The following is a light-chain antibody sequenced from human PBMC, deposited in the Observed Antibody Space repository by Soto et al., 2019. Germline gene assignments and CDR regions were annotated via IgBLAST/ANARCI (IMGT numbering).Light chain of an antibody. J-gene: IGKJ1*01. V-gene: IGKV3-20*01. CDR1: QSVSSSY. CDR2: EAS. Sequence: ETVLTQSPGTLSLSPGERATLSCRASQSVSSSYLAWYQQKPGQPPRLVISEASTRATGIPDRFSGSGSGTDFTLTISSLEPEDFAVYYCQPVGRSSLSWTFDQGTKLEI. CDR3: QPVGRSSLSWT.